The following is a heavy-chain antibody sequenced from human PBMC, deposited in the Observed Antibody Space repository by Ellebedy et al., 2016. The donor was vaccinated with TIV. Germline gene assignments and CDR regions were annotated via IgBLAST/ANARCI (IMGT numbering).Heavy chain of an antibody. Sequence: ESLKISCAASGFTFSSYWMHWVRQAPGKGLVWVSRIQNDGSSTSYADSVKGRFTISRDNAKNTLYLQMNSLRAEDTAVYYCARDTGSGYSQDVYFDYWGQGALVTVSS. V-gene: IGHV3-74*01. D-gene: IGHD5-18*01. CDR2: IQNDGSST. CDR1: GFTFSSYW. J-gene: IGHJ4*02. CDR3: ARDTGSGYSQDVYFDY.